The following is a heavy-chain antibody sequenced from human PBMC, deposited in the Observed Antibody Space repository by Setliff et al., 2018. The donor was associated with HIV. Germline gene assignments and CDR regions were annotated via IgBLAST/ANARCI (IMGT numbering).Heavy chain of an antibody. CDR2: AYTGGST. J-gene: IGHJ6*03. D-gene: IGHD7-27*01. CDR3: ARVXPLTHYYYMDM. Sequence: SETLSLTCSVSGVTISSHFWTWIRQPAGKGLEWIGRAYTGGSTNYNPSLKSRVSMSVDTSKNQFYLHLSSVTAADTAVYYCARVXPLTHYYYMDMWGKGTTVTVSS. V-gene: IGHV4-4*07. CDR1: GVTISSHF.